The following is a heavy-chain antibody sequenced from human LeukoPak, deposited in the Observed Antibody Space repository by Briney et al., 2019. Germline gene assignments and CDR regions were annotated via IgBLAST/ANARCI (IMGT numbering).Heavy chain of an antibody. CDR1: GFTFSSYG. CDR3: ARGPIGPDQYCGGDCSSNGFDY. D-gene: IGHD2-21*01. Sequence: PGGSLRLSCAASGFTFSSYGMHWVRQAPGKGLEWVAVIWYDGSNQYYADSVKGRFTISRDNSKNTLYLQMNSLRAEDTAVYYCARGPIGPDQYCGGDCSSNGFDYWGQGTLVTVSS. V-gene: IGHV3-33*01. CDR2: IWYDGSNQ. J-gene: IGHJ4*02.